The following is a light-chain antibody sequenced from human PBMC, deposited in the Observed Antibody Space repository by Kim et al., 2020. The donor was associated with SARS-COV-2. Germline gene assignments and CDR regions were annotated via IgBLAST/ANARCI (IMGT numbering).Light chain of an antibody. CDR2: GAS. J-gene: IGKJ2*01. CDR3: QQYGSSPYT. CDR1: QSVSSTY. Sequence: LSPGERATLSCRASQSVSSTYLAWYLQTPGQAPRLLIYGASSRATGIPDRFGGSGSGTDFTLTISSLEPEDFAVYYCQQYGSSPYTFGQGTKLEI. V-gene: IGKV3-20*01.